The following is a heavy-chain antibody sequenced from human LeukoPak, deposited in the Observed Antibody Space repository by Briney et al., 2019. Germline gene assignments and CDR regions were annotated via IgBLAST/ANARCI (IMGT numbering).Heavy chain of an antibody. V-gene: IGHV3-21*06. CDR1: GFTFSNYN. CDR2: ISSRGGYT. CDR3: ARIDAFDI. Sequence: GGSLRLSCAASGFTFSNYNMNWVRQAPGKGLEWVSYISSRGGYTYYADSVKGRFTISRDNAKNSLYLQMNSLRAEDTAVYYCARIDAFDIWGQGTMVTVSS. J-gene: IGHJ3*02.